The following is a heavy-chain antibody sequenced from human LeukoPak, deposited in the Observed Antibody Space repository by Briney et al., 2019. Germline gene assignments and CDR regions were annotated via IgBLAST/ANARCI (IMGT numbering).Heavy chain of an antibody. CDR2: INLSGNI. V-gene: IGHV4-61*02. J-gene: IGHJ3*02. Sequence: SETLSLTCNVSGASIRSGRFHWSWIRQPAGKGLQWIGRINLSGNIDYNPSLWGRLTLSLDTSNNQFSLKLTSMTAADTAMYYCARLRPPATLGAFDIWGQGTMVTVSS. CDR1: GASIRSGRFH. CDR3: ARLRPPATLGAFDI. D-gene: IGHD2-2*01.